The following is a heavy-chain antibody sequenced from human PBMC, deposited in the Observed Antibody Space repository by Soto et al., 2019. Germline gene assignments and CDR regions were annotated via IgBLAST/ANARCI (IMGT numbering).Heavy chain of an antibody. V-gene: IGHV3-21*01. CDR1: GFTFSMYS. CDR3: ARERGYDYVWGFDY. J-gene: IGHJ4*02. CDR2: ISSSSSYI. Sequence: GGSLRLSCAASGFTFSMYSMNWVRQAPGKGLEWVSFISSSSSYIYYADSVKGRFTISRDNAKNSLYLQMDSLRAEDTAVYYCARERGYDYVWGFDYWGQGTLVTVSS. D-gene: IGHD3-16*01.